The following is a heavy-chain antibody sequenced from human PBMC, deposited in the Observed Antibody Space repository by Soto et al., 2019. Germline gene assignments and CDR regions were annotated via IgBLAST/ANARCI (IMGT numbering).Heavy chain of an antibody. J-gene: IGHJ4*02. CDR3: ARDASTSWHYFDY. Sequence: SETLSLTCTVSGGSIMSGGYYCIWILQHPEKGLEWIGHIYHSGNTYYNPSLKSRVTISVDTSKNQFSLKLSSVTAADTAVYYCARDASTSWHYFDYWGQGTLVTVS. V-gene: IGHV4-31*03. CDR2: IYHSGNT. CDR1: GGSIMSGGYY. D-gene: IGHD6-13*01.